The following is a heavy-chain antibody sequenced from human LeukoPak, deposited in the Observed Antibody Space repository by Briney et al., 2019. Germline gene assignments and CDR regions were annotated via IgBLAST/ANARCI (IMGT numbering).Heavy chain of an antibody. CDR3: ARARTITGYFDY. Sequence: SETLSLTCTVSGGSISSYYWSWIRQPPGKGLEWIGYIYYSGSTNYYPSLKSRVTISVDTSKNQFSLKLSSVTAADTAVYYCARARTITGYFDYWGQGTLVTVSS. CDR2: IYYSGST. J-gene: IGHJ4*02. V-gene: IGHV4-59*01. CDR1: GGSISSYY. D-gene: IGHD5-24*01.